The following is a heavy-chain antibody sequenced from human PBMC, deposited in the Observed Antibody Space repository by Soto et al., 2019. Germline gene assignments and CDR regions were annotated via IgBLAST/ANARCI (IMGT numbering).Heavy chain of an antibody. J-gene: IGHJ5*02. CDR3: ARQAVEQQPLSLNWLDP. CDR1: GYSFTSYW. CDR2: IYPGDSDT. V-gene: IGHV5-51*01. D-gene: IGHD6-13*01. Sequence: PGESLKISCKGSGYSFTSYWIGWVRQMPGKGLEWMGIIYPGDSDTRYSPSFQGQVTISADKSISTAYLQWSSLKASDTAMYYCARQAVEQQPLSLNWLDPWGQRTLVTVSS.